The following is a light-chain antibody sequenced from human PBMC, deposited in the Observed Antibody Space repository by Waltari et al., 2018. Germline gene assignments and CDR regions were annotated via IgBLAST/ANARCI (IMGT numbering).Light chain of an antibody. J-gene: IGKJ2*01. Sequence: DIQTTQSPSSLSASVGDSVTFTCQATQAITTSLSWFQQKPGEAPRLLIYDASTLQPGVPSRFSGTGSATGFSLTITSLQLDDSATYYCQQFHSLPYTFARGTKLHIK. V-gene: IGKV1-33*01. CDR3: QQFHSLPYT. CDR2: DAS. CDR1: QAITTS.